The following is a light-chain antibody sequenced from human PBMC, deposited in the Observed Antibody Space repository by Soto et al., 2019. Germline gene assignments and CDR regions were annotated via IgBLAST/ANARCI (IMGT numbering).Light chain of an antibody. V-gene: IGLV4-69*01. CDR3: QTWGTGIVV. J-gene: IGLJ2*01. CDR1: SGHSSNA. Sequence: QLVLTQSPSASASLGASVKLTCTLSSGHSSNAIAWHQQQPEXGPRYLMKLNSDGSHSKGDGIPDRFSGSSSGAERYLTIXXXQSEDEADYYCQTWGTGIVVFGGGTKLTVL. CDR2: LNSDGSH.